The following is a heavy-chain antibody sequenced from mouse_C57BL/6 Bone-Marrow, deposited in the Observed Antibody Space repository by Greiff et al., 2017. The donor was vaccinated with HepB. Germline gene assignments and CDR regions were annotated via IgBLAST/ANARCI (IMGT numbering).Heavy chain of an antibody. CDR3: ARGDGSSYRWYFDV. J-gene: IGHJ1*03. CDR1: GFTFSDYY. Sequence: EVMLVESEGGLVQPGSSMKLSCTASGFTFSDYYMAWVRQVPEKGLEWVANINYDGSSTYYLDSLKSRFIISRDNAKNILYLQMSSLKSEDTATYYCARGDGSSYRWYFDVWGTGTTVTVSS. V-gene: IGHV5-16*01. CDR2: INYDGSST. D-gene: IGHD1-1*01.